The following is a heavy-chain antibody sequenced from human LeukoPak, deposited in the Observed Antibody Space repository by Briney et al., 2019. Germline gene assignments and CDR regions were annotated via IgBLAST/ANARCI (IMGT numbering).Heavy chain of an antibody. CDR1: GGSISSYY. V-gene: IGHV4-4*07. CDR3: ARDSYRRGAFDL. J-gene: IGHJ3*01. CDR2: DDSSGST. Sequence: PSETLSLTCTVSGGSISSYYWSWIRQPAGKGLEWIGRDDSSGSTNYNPSLKSRLTMSVDTSKNQFSLKLSSVTAADTAVYYCARDSYRRGAFDLWGQGTMVTVSS. D-gene: IGHD1-14*01.